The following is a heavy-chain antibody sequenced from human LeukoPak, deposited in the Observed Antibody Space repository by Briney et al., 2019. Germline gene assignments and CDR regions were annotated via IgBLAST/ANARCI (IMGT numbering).Heavy chain of an antibody. D-gene: IGHD3-10*01. V-gene: IGHV3-74*01. CDR1: GLTFSNSV. CDR2: INNGGTTI. Sequence: GGSLRLSCEASGLTFSNSVMHWVRQAPGKGLVWVSRINNGGTTISYADSVKGRFTISRDNAKNTLHLQMNSLRAEDTAVYYCARVSGLGMNEYYQHWGQGTMVTVAS. CDR3: ARVSGLGMNEYYQH. J-gene: IGHJ1*01.